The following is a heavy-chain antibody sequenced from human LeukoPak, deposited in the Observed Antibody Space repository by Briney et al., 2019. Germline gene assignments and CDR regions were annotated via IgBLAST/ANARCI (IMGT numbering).Heavy chain of an antibody. V-gene: IGHV4-59*01. CDR3: ARGNVEMATDDAFDI. D-gene: IGHD5-24*01. J-gene: IGHJ3*02. Sequence: SETLSLTYTVSGGSISSYYWSWIRQPPGKGLEWIGYIYYSGSTNYNPSLKSRVTISVDTSKNQFSLKLSSVTAADTAVYYCARGNVEMATDDAFDIWGQGTMVTVSS. CDR2: IYYSGST. CDR1: GGSISSYY.